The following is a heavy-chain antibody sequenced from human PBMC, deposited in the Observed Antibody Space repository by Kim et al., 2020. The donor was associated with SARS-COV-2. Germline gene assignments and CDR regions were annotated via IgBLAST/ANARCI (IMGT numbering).Heavy chain of an antibody. CDR2: ISGSGGGS. D-gene: IGHD3-10*01. CDR1: GVNFANYA. Sequence: GGSLRLSCSVSGVNFANYAMTWIRQAPGKGLEWVSAISGSGGGSYYADSVKGRFTISRDNSKSTLSLQLNSLRVEDTAVYYCVAFASGKYMTVHSSCYYIDVWGEGTTVTVSS. J-gene: IGHJ6*03. V-gene: IGHV3-23*01. CDR3: VAFASGKYMTVHSSCYYIDV.